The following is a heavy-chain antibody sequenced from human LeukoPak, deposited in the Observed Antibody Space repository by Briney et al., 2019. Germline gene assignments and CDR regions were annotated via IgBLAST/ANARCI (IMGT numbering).Heavy chain of an antibody. CDR2: ISGSGGST. CDR1: GFTFSSYA. CDR3: AKGNYYDSSGYYYY. D-gene: IGHD3-22*01. V-gene: IGHV3-23*01. J-gene: IGHJ4*02. Sequence: PGGPLRLSCAASGFTFSSYAMSWVRQAPGKGLEWVSAISGSGGSTYYADSVKGRFAISRDNSKNTLYLQMNSLRPEDTAIYYCAKGNYYDSSGYYYYWGQGTLVTVSS.